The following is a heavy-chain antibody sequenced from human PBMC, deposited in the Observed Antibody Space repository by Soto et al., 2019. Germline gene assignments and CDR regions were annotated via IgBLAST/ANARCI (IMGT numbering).Heavy chain of an antibody. D-gene: IGHD2-2*01. V-gene: IGHV3-66*01. Sequence: EVQLVESGGGLVQPGGSLRLSCAASGFTVTTNYMTWVRQAPGKGLEWVSLIYIAGGTKYADSVEGRFTISRDSSKNTLYLQMHSLRAEETAVYYCARGFCNGTNCYAKWFDPWGQGTLVTVSS. CDR2: IYIAGGT. J-gene: IGHJ5*02. CDR1: GFTVTTNY. CDR3: ARGFCNGTNCYAKWFDP.